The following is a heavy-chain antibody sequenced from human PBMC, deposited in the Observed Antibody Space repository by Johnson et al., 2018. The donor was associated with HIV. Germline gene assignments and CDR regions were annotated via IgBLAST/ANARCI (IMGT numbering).Heavy chain of an antibody. CDR1: GFTFSDYY. CDR2: ISGSGSTI. Sequence: QVQLVESGGGLVQPGGSLRLSCAASGFTFSDYYMSWIRQAPGKGLEWVSAISGSGSTIYYADSVKGRFTISRDNAKNSLYLQMNSLRAEDTAVYYCARPTKPGDAFDIWGQGTMVTVSS. V-gene: IGHV3-11*04. CDR3: ARPTKPGDAFDI. D-gene: IGHD1-14*01. J-gene: IGHJ3*02.